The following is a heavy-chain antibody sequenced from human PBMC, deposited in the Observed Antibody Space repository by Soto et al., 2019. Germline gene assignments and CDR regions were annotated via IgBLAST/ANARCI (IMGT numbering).Heavy chain of an antibody. CDR3: ARPRSSGYAGEFDY. CDR2: IYYSGTT. CDR1: GGSISRYY. J-gene: IGHJ4*02. Sequence: QVQLQESGPGLVKPSETLSLTCTVSGGSISRYYWSWIRQPPGKGLEWLGFIYYSGTTNYNPSLKSRVTISVDTSQNQFSLMLTSVTAADTAVYYCARPRSSGYAGEFDYWGQGTLVTVSS. V-gene: IGHV4-59*01. D-gene: IGHD3-22*01.